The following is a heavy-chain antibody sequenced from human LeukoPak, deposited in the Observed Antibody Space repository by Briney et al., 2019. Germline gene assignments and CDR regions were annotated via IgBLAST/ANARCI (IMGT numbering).Heavy chain of an antibody. CDR3: ARDPIAHYGDSSLYYYYGMDV. CDR2: IYYSGST. CDR1: GGSLSSSSYY. D-gene: IGHD4-17*01. Sequence: PSETLSLTCTLSGGSLSSSSYYWSWLRQHPGKGLEWIEYIYYSGSTYYNPSLKSRVTISVDTSKNQFSLKLSSVTAADTAVYYCARDPIAHYGDSSLYYYYGMDVWGQGTTVTVSS. J-gene: IGHJ6*02. V-gene: IGHV4-31*03.